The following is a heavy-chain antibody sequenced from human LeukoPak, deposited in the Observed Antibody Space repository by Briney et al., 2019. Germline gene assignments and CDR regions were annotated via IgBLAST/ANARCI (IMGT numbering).Heavy chain of an antibody. CDR3: ATERSYNVVVPAAPGAFDI. J-gene: IGHJ3*02. CDR1: GYTLTELS. CDR2: FDPEDGET. D-gene: IGHD2-2*01. Sequence: ASVKVSCKVSGYTLTELSMHWVRQAPGKGLEWMGGFDPEDGETIYAQKFQGRVTMTEDTSTDTAYMELSSLRSEDTAVYYCATERSYNVVVPAAPGAFDIWGQGTMVTVSS. V-gene: IGHV1-24*01.